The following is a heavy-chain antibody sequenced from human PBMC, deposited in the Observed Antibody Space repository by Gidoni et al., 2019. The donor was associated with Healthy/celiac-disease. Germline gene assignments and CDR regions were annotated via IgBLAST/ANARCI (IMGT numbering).Heavy chain of an antibody. V-gene: IGHV4-34*01. CDR1: GGSFSGYY. CDR3: ARGIWGSYRYTGPFDY. Sequence: QVQLQQWGAGLLKPSETLSLTCAVYGGSFSGYYGSWIRQPPGKGLEWIGEINHSGRTNYNPSLKSRVTISVDTSKNQFSLKLSSVTAADTAVYYCARGIWGSYRYTGPFDYWGQGTLVTVSS. D-gene: IGHD3-16*02. CDR2: INHSGRT. J-gene: IGHJ4*02.